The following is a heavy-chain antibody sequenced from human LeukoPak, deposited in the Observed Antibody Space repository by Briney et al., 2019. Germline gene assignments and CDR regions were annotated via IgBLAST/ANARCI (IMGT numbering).Heavy chain of an antibody. Sequence: GGSLRLSCAASGFTFSSYAMSWVRQAPGKGLEWVSALSGSGGSTYYADSVQGRFTISRDNSNNTLYLQMNSLRAEDTAVYYCAKYYPDHTSCRVECFDYWGQGTLVTVSS. CDR3: AKYYPDHTSCRVECFDY. D-gene: IGHD3-3*01. CDR2: LSGSGGST. CDR1: GFTFSSYA. J-gene: IGHJ4*02. V-gene: IGHV3-23*01.